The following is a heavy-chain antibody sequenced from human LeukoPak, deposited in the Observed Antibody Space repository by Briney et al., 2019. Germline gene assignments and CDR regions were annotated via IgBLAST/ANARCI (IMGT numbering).Heavy chain of an antibody. D-gene: IGHD4-17*01. Sequence: SGPTLVQPTPPLTLTCTFSGFSLNTNAVVVGWVRQPPGQALEWLTFIYGNDDKRYSPSLESRLTITKDTSKNQVVLTMTDMDYVDTATYYCVHRTSVTSVDHWGQGTLVTVSS. CDR1: GFSLNTNAVV. CDR3: VHRTSVTSVDH. CDR2: IYGNDDK. J-gene: IGHJ4*02. V-gene: IGHV2-5*01.